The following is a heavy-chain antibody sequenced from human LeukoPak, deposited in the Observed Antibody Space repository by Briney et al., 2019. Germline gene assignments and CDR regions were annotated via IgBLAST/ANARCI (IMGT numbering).Heavy chain of an antibody. D-gene: IGHD6-19*01. CDR2: IYYSGST. CDR1: GGSISSYY. Sequence: PSETLSLTCTVSGGSISSYYWSWIRQPPGKGLEWIGYIYYSGSTNYNPSLKSRVTISVDTSKNQFSLKLSSVTAADTAVYYCARTGWDSSGWAFDYWGQGTLVTVSS. V-gene: IGHV4-59*01. J-gene: IGHJ4*02. CDR3: ARTGWDSSGWAFDY.